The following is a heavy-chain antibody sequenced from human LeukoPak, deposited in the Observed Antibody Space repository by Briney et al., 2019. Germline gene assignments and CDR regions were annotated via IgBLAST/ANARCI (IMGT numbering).Heavy chain of an antibody. D-gene: IGHD3-10*02. V-gene: IGHV3-33*01. Sequence: GGSLRLSCAASGFSFSSSGMHWVRQAPGKGLEWVAVIWYDGSNEYYADSVKGRFTISRDNSKNTLHLQMNSRRVEDTSVYYCAREISMFVNAFDLWGQGTLVAVSS. CDR2: IWYDGSNE. CDR3: AREISMFVNAFDL. J-gene: IGHJ3*01. CDR1: GFSFSSSG.